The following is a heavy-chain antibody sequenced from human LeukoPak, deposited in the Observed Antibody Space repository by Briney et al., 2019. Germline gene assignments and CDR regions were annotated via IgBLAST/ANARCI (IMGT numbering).Heavy chain of an antibody. CDR2: INAGNGNT. J-gene: IGHJ4*02. CDR1: GYTFTSYA. V-gene: IGHV1-3*03. CDR3: ARDRLVGATEFDY. D-gene: IGHD1-26*01. Sequence: GASVKVSCKASGYTFTSYAMHWVRQAPGQRLEWVGWINAGNGNTKYSQEFQSRVTITRDTSASTAYMELSSLRSEDMAVYYCARDRLVGATEFDYWGQGTLVIVSS.